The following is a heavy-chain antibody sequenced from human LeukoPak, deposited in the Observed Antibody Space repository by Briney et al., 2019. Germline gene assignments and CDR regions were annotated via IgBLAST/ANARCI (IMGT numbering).Heavy chain of an antibody. CDR1: GVSISSYY. CDR3: ARGKKPTAGYYYGSGSPLDY. Sequence: SETLSLTCTVSGVSISSYYWSWIRQPPGKGLEWIGYIYYSGSTNYNPSLKSRVTISVDTSKNQFSLKLSSVTAADTAVYYCARGKKPTAGYYYGSGSPLDYWGQGTLVTVSS. V-gene: IGHV4-59*01. D-gene: IGHD3-10*01. J-gene: IGHJ4*02. CDR2: IYYSGST.